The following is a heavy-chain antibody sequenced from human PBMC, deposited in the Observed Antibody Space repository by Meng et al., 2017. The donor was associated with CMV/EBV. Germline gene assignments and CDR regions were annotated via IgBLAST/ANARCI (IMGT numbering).Heavy chain of an antibody. D-gene: IGHD4-11*01. V-gene: IGHV3-30*02. CDR2: IRCDGSSE. Sequence: GESLKISCVVSGVTFSSYDMFWVRPAPGKGLEWVAFIRCDGSSEYYADSVKGRFTISRDDSEDTLYLRMTSLRSEDTAMYYCARKYSSSSRLFDPWGQGTQVTVSS. CDR3: ARKYSSSSRLFDP. CDR1: GVTFSSYD. J-gene: IGHJ5*02.